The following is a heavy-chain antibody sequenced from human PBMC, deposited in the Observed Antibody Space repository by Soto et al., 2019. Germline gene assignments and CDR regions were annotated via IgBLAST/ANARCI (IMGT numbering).Heavy chain of an antibody. CDR1: GGTFRGES. CDR2: ISSGSSYI. Sequence: GGSLSLSCAAAGGTFRGESMSWVREAPGKGLEWISSISSGSSYIYYAGSVKGRFTISRDNAKNSLFLQMNSLRADDTAVYYCARDILSGGAYPDSWGQGTKVTVSS. V-gene: IGHV3-21*01. D-gene: IGHD3-10*01. J-gene: IGHJ5*01. CDR3: ARDILSGGAYPDS.